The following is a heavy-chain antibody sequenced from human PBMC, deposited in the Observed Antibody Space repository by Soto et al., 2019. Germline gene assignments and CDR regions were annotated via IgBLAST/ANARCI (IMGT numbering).Heavy chain of an antibody. CDR3: RGETILSGPIYFDY. CDR2: ISYSGST. D-gene: IGHD3-9*01. Sequence: QVQLQESGPGLVKPSQTLSLTCTVSGGSISSGDYYWSWIRQPSGKGLEWIGYISYSGSTYYNPSLNSRVTISVDPSKTQDSLKLSSVTAADTAEYYCRGETILSGPIYFDYWGQGTLVTVSS. J-gene: IGHJ4*02. V-gene: IGHV4-30-4*01. CDR1: GGSISSGDYY.